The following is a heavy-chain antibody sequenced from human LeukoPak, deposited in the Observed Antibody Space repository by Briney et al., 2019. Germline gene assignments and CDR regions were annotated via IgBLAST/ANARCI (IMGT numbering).Heavy chain of an antibody. D-gene: IGHD6-13*01. Sequence: PSETLSITCTVSVGSISFFYWGWIRQPPGQGLEWIGYIYYSGSTNYNPSLKSRVTISVDMSKNQFSLKLTSVTAADTAVYYCARLGKRDGSTWLDSWGQGTLVTVSS. CDR2: IYYSGST. CDR1: VGSISFFY. CDR3: ARLGKRDGSTWLDS. J-gene: IGHJ4*02. V-gene: IGHV4-59*08.